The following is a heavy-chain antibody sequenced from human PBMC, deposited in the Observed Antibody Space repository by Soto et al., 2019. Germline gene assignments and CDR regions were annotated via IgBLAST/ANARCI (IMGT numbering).Heavy chain of an antibody. CDR2: IYYSGST. Sequence: RSLTCTVSGGSISSYYWSWIRQPPGKGLEWIGYIYYSGSTNYNPSLKSRVTISVDTSKNQFSLKLSSVTAADTAVYYCARVGGYYDSSGFGYWGQGTLVTVSS. CDR1: GGSISSYY. V-gene: IGHV4-59*01. CDR3: ARVGGYYDSSGFGY. J-gene: IGHJ4*02. D-gene: IGHD3-22*01.